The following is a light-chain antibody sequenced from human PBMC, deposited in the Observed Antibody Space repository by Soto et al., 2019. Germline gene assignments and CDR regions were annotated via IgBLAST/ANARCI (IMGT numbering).Light chain of an antibody. Sequence: EIVFTQSPATLPLSPVEIATLSCRASQSISNYLTWYQQKHGQTPRLLMYDASNRASGIPARFSGSGSGADGTITISSLETEDCAVYYCQQRSNWTITFGQGTRLEIK. CDR1: QSISNY. CDR2: DAS. V-gene: IGKV3-11*01. J-gene: IGKJ5*01. CDR3: QQRSNWTIT.